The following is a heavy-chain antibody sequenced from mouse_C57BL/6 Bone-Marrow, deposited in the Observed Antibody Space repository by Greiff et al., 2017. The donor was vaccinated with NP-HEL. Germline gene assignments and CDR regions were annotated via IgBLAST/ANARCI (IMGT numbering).Heavy chain of an antibody. J-gene: IGHJ4*01. CDR3: ARGYYYAMDY. Sequence: VQLQQSVAELVRPGASVKLSCTASGFNIKNTYMPWVKQRPEQGLEWIGRIDPANGNTKYAPKFQGKATITADTSSNTAYLQLSSLTSEDTAIYYCARGYYYAMDYWGQGTSVTVSS. CDR1: GFNIKNTY. D-gene: IGHD2-2*01. CDR2: IDPANGNT. V-gene: IGHV14-3*01.